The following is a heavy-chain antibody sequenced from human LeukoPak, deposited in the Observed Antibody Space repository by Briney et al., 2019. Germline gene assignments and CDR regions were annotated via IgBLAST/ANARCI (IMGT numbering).Heavy chain of an antibody. Sequence: SETLSLTCTVSGGSISSYYWGWIRQPPGKGLEWIGYIYYSGSTNYNLSLKSRVTISVDTSKNQFSLKLSSVTAADTAVYYCARAKGYSSGWAENWFDPWGQGTLVTVSS. D-gene: IGHD6-19*01. CDR1: GGSISSYY. CDR3: ARAKGYSSGWAENWFDP. V-gene: IGHV4-59*01. CDR2: IYYSGST. J-gene: IGHJ5*02.